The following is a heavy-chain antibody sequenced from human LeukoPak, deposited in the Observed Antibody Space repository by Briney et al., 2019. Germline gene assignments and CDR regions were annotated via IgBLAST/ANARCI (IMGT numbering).Heavy chain of an antibody. D-gene: IGHD5-12*01. CDR1: GYSFTTYW. V-gene: IGHV5-51*01. CDR3: ARRALGGYDSNYFDY. CDR2: IYPGDSDT. J-gene: IGHJ4*02. Sequence: GESLKISCEASGYSFTTYWIGWVRQMPGKGLEWMGIIYPGDSDTRYSPSFQGQVTISADKSITTAYLQWSSLKASDTAMYYCARRALGGYDSNYFDYWGQGTLVTVSS.